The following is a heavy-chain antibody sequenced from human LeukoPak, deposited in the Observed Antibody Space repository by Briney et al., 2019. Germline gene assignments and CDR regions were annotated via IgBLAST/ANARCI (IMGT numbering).Heavy chain of an antibody. Sequence: SETLSLTCTVSGGSISSYYWSWIRQPPGKGLEWIGYIYYSGSTNYNPSLKSRVTISVDTSKNQFSLKLSSVTAADTAVYYCARRRFSTNWFDPWGQGTLVTVSS. CDR1: GGSISSYY. J-gene: IGHJ5*02. CDR3: ARRRFSTNWFDP. D-gene: IGHD3-16*01. CDR2: IYYSGST. V-gene: IGHV4-59*08.